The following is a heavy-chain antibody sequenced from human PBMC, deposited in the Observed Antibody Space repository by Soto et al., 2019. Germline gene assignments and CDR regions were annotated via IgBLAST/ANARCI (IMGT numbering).Heavy chain of an antibody. V-gene: IGHV3-23*01. J-gene: IGHJ4*02. CDR2: MSGNGGIT. CDR1: GFTFDDYA. Sequence: PGGSLRLSCAASGFTFDDYAMHWVRQAPGKGLEWVSAMSGNGGITSYANSVKGRFTISRDNSKNTLYLQMNSLRADDTAVYYCAEGLGYYDSGAYANWGQGTLVTVSS. D-gene: IGHD3-22*01. CDR3: AEGLGYYDSGAYAN.